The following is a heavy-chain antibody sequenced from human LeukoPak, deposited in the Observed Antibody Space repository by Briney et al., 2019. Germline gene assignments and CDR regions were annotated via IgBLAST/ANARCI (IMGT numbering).Heavy chain of an antibody. V-gene: IGHV4-61*02. CDR2: VHSGGST. Sequence: PSETLSLTCTVSGGSISGANLYWTWIRQPAGKGLEWIGRVHSGGSTDFNPSLKSRVLISLDTSKNQFSLRLSSVTAADTAVYYCARGYTYGHGAMFDYWGKGTLVTVSP. J-gene: IGHJ4*02. D-gene: IGHD5-18*01. CDR1: GGSISGANLY. CDR3: ARGYTYGHGAMFDY.